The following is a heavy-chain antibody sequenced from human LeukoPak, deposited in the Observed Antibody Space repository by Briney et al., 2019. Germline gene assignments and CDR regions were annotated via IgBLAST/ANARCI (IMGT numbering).Heavy chain of an antibody. CDR2: IVVGSGNT. D-gene: IGHD4-17*01. V-gene: IGHV1-58*01. Sequence: APVKVSCKASGFTFTSSAVQWVRQARGQRLEWIGWIVVGSGNTNYAQKFQEGVTITRDMSTSTAYMELSSLRSEDTAVYYCAADPYYGDYDGGRDYYYGMDVWGQGTTVTVSS. CDR1: GFTFTSSA. J-gene: IGHJ6*02. CDR3: AADPYYGDYDGGRDYYYGMDV.